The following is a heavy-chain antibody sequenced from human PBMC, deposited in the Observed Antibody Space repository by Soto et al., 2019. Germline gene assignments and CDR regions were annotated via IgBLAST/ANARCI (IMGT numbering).Heavy chain of an antibody. CDR3: ARGAHYYDSSGLVDY. J-gene: IGHJ4*02. V-gene: IGHV3-33*01. CDR2: IWYDGSNK. Sequence: QVQLVESGGGVVQPGRSLRLSCAASGFTFSSYGMHWVRQAPGKGLEWVAVIWYDGSNKYYADSVKGRFTISRDNSKNTLYLQMNNLRAEDTAVYYCARGAHYYDSSGLVDYWGQGTLVTVSS. D-gene: IGHD3-22*01. CDR1: GFTFSSYG.